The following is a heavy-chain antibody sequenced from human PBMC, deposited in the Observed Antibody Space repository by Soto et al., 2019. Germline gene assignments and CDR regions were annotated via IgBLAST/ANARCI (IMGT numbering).Heavy chain of an antibody. J-gene: IGHJ1*01. V-gene: IGHV4-31*03. CDR1: GGSISSGGYY. CDR3: ARGGYYYDSSGSPAHFQH. CDR2: IYYSGST. D-gene: IGHD3-22*01. Sequence: SETLSLTCTVSGGSISSGGYYWSWIRQHPGKGLEWIGYIYYSGSTYYNPSLKSRVTISVDTSKNQFSLKLSSVTAADTAVYYCARGGYYYDSSGSPAHFQHWGQGTLVTVSS.